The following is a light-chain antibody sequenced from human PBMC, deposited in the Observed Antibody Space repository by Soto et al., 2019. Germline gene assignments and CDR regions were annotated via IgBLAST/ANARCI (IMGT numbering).Light chain of an antibody. CDR1: QSVSSN. Sequence: EIVMTQSPATLSVSPGERATLSCRASQSVSSNLAWYQQKPGQAPRLLIYGASTRAAGIPARLSGSGSGTEFTLTIRSLQSEDFAVYYCQQYNNWPFTFGPGTTVDIK. J-gene: IGKJ3*01. V-gene: IGKV3-15*01. CDR2: GAS. CDR3: QQYNNWPFT.